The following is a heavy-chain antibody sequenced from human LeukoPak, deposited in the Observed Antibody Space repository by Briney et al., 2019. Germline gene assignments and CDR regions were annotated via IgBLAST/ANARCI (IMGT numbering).Heavy chain of an antibody. Sequence: SQTLSLTCTVSGGSISSGDYYWSWIRQPPGKGLEWIGYIYYSGSTYYNPSLKSRVTISVDTSKNQFSLKLSSVTAADTAVYYCARGDPYYYDSSGQESALDYWGQGTLVNVSS. CDR1: GGSISSGDYY. V-gene: IGHV4-30-4*01. CDR3: ARGDPYYYDSSGQESALDY. D-gene: IGHD3-22*01. CDR2: IYYSGST. J-gene: IGHJ4*02.